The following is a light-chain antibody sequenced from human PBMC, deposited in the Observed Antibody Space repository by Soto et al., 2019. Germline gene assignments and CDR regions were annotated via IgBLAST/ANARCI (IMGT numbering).Light chain of an antibody. J-gene: IGKJ1*01. CDR1: QSVSSNF. CDR2: GAS. Sequence: EIVLTQSPGTLSLSPGARATLSCRASQSVSSNFLAWYQQKPGQAPRLLIYGASNRATGFPDRFSGSGSGTDFTLTITRLEPEDFAVYFCQQYGSSPRTFGQGTKVEIK. V-gene: IGKV3-20*01. CDR3: QQYGSSPRT.